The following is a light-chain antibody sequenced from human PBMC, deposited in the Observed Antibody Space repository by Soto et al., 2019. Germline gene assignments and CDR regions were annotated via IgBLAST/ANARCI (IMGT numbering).Light chain of an antibody. CDR2: AAS. CDR3: QKYSSVPV. CDR1: QDIRNF. J-gene: IGKJ3*01. V-gene: IGKV1-27*01. Sequence: DIQMTQSPTSLSASVGDRVTITCRASQDIRNFVAWYQQKPGKAPKLLIYAASTFQSGFPPRFSGSGSGTDFTLTINSLQPEDVATYSCQKYSSVPVFGPGTKVEIK.